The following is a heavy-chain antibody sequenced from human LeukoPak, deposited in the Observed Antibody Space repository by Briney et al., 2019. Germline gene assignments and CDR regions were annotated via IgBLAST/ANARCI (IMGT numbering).Heavy chain of an antibody. D-gene: IGHD4-11*01. CDR2: INPNSGGT. CDR3: ARVPDYSTCYEDY. Sequence: ASVKVSCKASGYTFTGYFMHWVRQAPGQGLEWMGWINPNSGGTNYAQKFQGRVTMTRDTSISTAYMELNRLRSDDTAVYYCARVPDYSTCYEDYWGQGTLVTVSS. V-gene: IGHV1-2*02. CDR1: GYTFTGYF. J-gene: IGHJ4*02.